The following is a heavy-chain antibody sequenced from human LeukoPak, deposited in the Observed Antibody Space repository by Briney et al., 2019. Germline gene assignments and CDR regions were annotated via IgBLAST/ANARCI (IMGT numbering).Heavy chain of an antibody. D-gene: IGHD6-19*01. V-gene: IGHV4-61*02. CDR1: GGSISSGSYY. Sequence: EPSQTLSLTCTVSGGSISSGSYYWSWIRQPAGKGLEWIGRIYTSGSTNYNPSLKSRVTISVDTSKNQFSLKLSSVTAADTAVYYCAREADSSGWLTEWGQGTLVTVSS. CDR2: IYTSGST. J-gene: IGHJ4*02. CDR3: AREADSSGWLTE.